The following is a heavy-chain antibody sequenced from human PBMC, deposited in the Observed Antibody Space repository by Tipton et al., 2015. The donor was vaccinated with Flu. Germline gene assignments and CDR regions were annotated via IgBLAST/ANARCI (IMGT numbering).Heavy chain of an antibody. Sequence: GEALGSNYFWGWIRQPPGKGLEWIGSIYHSGCTYYNPSLKSRVTISVDTSKNQFSLKLSSVTAVDTAVYYCARDPPWYSRGPEYYFDYWGQGTLVTVSS. CDR3: ARDPPWYSRGPEYYFDY. D-gene: IGHD6-19*01. CDR1: GEALGSNYF. V-gene: IGHV4-38-2*02. CDR2: IYHSGCT. J-gene: IGHJ4*02.